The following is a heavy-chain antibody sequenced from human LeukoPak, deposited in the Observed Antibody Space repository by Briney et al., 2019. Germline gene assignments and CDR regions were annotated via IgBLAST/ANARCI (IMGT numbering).Heavy chain of an antibody. CDR2: TYYRSRWYK. J-gene: IGHJ4*02. Sequence: SQTLSLTCAISGDSVSSNSAAWNWIRQSPSRGLEWLGRTYYRSRWYKEYALSVKSRITINPDTSKNQFSLQLNSVTPEDTAVYYCTSLTGDTDYWGQGTLVTVSS. D-gene: IGHD7-27*01. CDR3: TSLTGDTDY. V-gene: IGHV6-1*01. CDR1: GDSVSSNSAA.